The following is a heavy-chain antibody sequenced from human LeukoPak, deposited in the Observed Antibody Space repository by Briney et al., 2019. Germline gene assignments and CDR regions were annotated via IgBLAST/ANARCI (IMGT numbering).Heavy chain of an antibody. CDR3: ARDLAGSGYDGEFDN. V-gene: IGHV3-74*01. J-gene: IGHJ4*02. D-gene: IGHD5-12*01. Sequence: GRSLRLSCAASRFTFSGHWMHWVRQPPGKGLVWVSGISSDGSSTNYADSVKGRFTISRDNAKSTLYLQMNSLSAEDTAVYYCARDLAGSGYDGEFDNWGQGTLVTVSS. CDR2: ISSDGSST. CDR1: RFTFSGHW.